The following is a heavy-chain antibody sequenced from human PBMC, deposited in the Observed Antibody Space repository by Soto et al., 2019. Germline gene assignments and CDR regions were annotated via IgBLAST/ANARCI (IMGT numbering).Heavy chain of an antibody. D-gene: IGHD2-21*02. Sequence: QVQLVQSGAEVKKPGSSVKVSCKASGGTFSSYAISWVRQAPGQGLEWMGGIIPIFGTANYAQKFQGRVTITADKSTSTAYMELSSLRSEDTAGYYCAIRRYCGGDCYSPQDYYYYGMEVWGQGTTVTVSS. V-gene: IGHV1-69*06. CDR3: AIRRYCGGDCYSPQDYYYYGMEV. J-gene: IGHJ6*02. CDR2: IIPIFGTA. CDR1: GGTFSSYA.